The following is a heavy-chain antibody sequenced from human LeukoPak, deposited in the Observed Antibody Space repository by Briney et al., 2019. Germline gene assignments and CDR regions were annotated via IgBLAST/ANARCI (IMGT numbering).Heavy chain of an antibody. CDR3: ARGVTYGDYEDY. D-gene: IGHD4-17*01. Sequence: SEILSLTCAVYGGSFSGYYWSWIRQPPGKGLERIGEINHSGNTNYNPSLKSRVTISVDTSKNQFSLKLSSVTAADTAVYYCARGVTYGDYEDYWGQGTLVTVSS. J-gene: IGHJ4*02. V-gene: IGHV4-34*01. CDR1: GGSFSGYY. CDR2: INHSGNT.